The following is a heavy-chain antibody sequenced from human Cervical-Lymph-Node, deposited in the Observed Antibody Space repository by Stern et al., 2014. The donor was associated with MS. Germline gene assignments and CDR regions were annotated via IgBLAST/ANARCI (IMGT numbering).Heavy chain of an antibody. CDR2: ISGYNDDT. Sequence: QVQLVQSGAEVKKPGASVKVSCKASGYTFTNYGISWVRQAPGQGLEWMGWISGYNDDTNYVEKFKGRVTMTTDTSTSTAYMELRSLRSDDTAVYYCARDPHIAVAGTGGGFDPWGQGTLVTVSS. J-gene: IGHJ5*02. V-gene: IGHV1-18*01. CDR3: ARDPHIAVAGTGGGFDP. D-gene: IGHD6-19*01. CDR1: GYTFTNYG.